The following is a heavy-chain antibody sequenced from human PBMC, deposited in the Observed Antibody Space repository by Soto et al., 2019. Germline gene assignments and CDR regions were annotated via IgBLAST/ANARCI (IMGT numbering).Heavy chain of an antibody. D-gene: IGHD3-16*02. V-gene: IGHV3-7*01. CDR2: IKQDGSGK. J-gene: IGHJ5*02. Sequence: GGSLRLSCAASGFTFSSYWMSWVRQAPGKGLEWVANIKQDGSGKYYVDSVKGRFTISRDNAKNSLYLQMNSLRAEDTAVYYCASDPMLGELSLWKWFDPWGQGTLVTVSS. CDR1: GFTFSSYW. CDR3: ASDPMLGELSLWKWFDP.